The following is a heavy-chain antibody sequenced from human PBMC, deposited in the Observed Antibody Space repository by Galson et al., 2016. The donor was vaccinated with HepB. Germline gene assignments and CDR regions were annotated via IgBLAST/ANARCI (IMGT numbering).Heavy chain of an antibody. CDR1: GASISSGY. Sequence: SETLSLTCTVSGASISSGYWTWIRLRPEKGLEWIGYIYYSGSTNYNPSLKSRVTMSVDTSKNQFSLKLSSATAADTAVYYCARLEGSGQLDVWGKGIMVTVSS. D-gene: IGHD3-10*01. V-gene: IGHV4-59*12. CDR2: IYYSGST. J-gene: IGHJ6*04. CDR3: ARLEGSGQLDV.